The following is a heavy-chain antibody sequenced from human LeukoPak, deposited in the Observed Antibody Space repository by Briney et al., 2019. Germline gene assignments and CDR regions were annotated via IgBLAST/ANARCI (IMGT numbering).Heavy chain of an antibody. CDR2: IHPSGGST. CDR1: GYTFTSYY. J-gene: IGHJ1*01. Sequence: ASVKVSCKASGYTFTSYYMHWVRQAPGQGLEWMGIIHPSGGSTSYAQKLQGRLNITRDTSTSTVYMELSSLRSEDTAVYYCARGYSSGWYTAEYFQHWGQGTLVTVSS. D-gene: IGHD6-19*01. V-gene: IGHV1-46*01. CDR3: ARGYSSGWYTAEYFQH.